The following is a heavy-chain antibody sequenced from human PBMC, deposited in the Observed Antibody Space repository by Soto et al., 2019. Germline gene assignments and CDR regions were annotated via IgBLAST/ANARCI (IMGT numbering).Heavy chain of an antibody. CDR2: IYYSGST. J-gene: IGHJ4*02. V-gene: IGHV4-31*03. CDR3: ARGSADSYYIYX. CDR1: GGSISSVGYY. D-gene: IGHD6-13*01. Sequence: SDTLSLTFTVSGGSISSVGYYWSWIRQHPGKGMALIGYIYYSGSTYYNPSLKSRVTISVDTSKNQFSLKLSSVTAADTAVYYCARGSADSYYIYXWGQGTLVTVSX.